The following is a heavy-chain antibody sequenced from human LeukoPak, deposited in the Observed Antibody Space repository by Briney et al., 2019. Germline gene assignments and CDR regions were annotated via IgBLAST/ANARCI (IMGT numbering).Heavy chain of an antibody. V-gene: IGHV3-48*04. J-gene: IGHJ3*02. CDR2: ISSSGSTI. CDR1: GFTFSSYA. D-gene: IGHD3-22*01. Sequence: QPGGSLRLSCAASGFTFSSYAMSWVRQAPGKGLEWVSYISSSGSTIYYADSVKGRFTISRDNAKNSLYLQMNSLRAEDTAVYYCAASSGYYRGAFDIWGQGTMVTVSS. CDR3: AASSGYYRGAFDI.